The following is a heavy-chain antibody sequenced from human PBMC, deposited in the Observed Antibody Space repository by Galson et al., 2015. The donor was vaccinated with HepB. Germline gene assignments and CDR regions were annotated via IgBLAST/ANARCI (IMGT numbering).Heavy chain of an antibody. D-gene: IGHD3-16*01. CDR2: IYYSET. J-gene: IGHJ4*02. CDR3: ARDAWGAYFYY. V-gene: IGHV4-59*01. Sequence: TLSLTCNVSGGSISSYYWSWIRQTPGKGLEWIGYIYYSETTYNPSLKSRVTISADTSKNQFFLRLRSVTAADTAVYYCARDAWGAYFYYWGQGILVTVSA. CDR1: GGSISSYY.